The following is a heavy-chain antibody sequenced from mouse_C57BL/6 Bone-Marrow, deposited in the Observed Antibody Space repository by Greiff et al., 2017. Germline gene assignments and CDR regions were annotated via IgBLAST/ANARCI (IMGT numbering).Heavy chain of an antibody. CDR2: IDPETGGT. V-gene: IGHV1-15*01. Sequence: VQLQQSGAELVRPGASVTLSCKASGYTFTDYEMHWVKQTPVHGLEWIGAIDPETGGTAYNQKFKGKAILTADKSSSTAYMELRSLTSEDSAVYYCTRGYYYGSSYCYWGQGTTLTVSS. D-gene: IGHD1-1*01. CDR3: TRGYYYGSSYCY. CDR1: GYTFTDYE. J-gene: IGHJ2*01.